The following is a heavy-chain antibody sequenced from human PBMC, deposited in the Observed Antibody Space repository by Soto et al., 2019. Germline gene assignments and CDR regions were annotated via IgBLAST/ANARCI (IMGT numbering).Heavy chain of an antibody. CDR3: ASKAPSSGGWFDP. Sequence: SETLSLTCTVSGGSISSYYWSWIRQPPGKGLEWIGYIYYSGSTNYNPSLKSRVTISVDTSKNQFSLKLSSVTAAGTAVYYCASKAPSSGGWFDPWGQGTLVTVSS. V-gene: IGHV4-59*01. CDR2: IYYSGST. D-gene: IGHD6-6*01. J-gene: IGHJ5*02. CDR1: GGSISSYY.